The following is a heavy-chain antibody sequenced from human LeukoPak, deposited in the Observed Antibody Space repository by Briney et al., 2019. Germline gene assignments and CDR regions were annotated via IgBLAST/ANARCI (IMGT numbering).Heavy chain of an antibody. CDR1: GGSISSGSYY. Sequence: SETLSLTCTVSGGSISSGSYYWSWIRQPAGKGLEWIGRIYTSGSTNYNPSLKSRVTISLDTSESHFSLKLSSVTAADTAVYYCARVTTGGYYNYWGQGTLVTVSS. CDR3: ARVTTGGYYNY. J-gene: IGHJ4*02. V-gene: IGHV4-61*02. CDR2: IYTSGST. D-gene: IGHD3-22*01.